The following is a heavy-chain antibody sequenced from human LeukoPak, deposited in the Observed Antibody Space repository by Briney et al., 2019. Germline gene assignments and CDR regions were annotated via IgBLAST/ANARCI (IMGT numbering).Heavy chain of an antibody. CDR2: MKEDGSEI. J-gene: IGHJ4*02. D-gene: IGHD2-2*01. CDR1: GFTFSDYS. V-gene: IGHV3-7*01. CDR3: ARPRGCGSTRCNNFDY. Sequence: GGSLRLSCAVSGFTFSDYSMSWVRQAPGKGLEWVAKMKEDGSEIFYVDSVKGRFTISRDNAKNSLYLQMNSLRPEDSAVYYCARPRGCGSTRCNNFDYWGQGTLVTVSS.